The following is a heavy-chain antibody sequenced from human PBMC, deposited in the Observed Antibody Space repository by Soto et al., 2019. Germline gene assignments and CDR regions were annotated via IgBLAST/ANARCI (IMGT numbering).Heavy chain of an antibody. CDR2: GNTYNGNP. D-gene: IGHD6-25*01. CDR3: ARDSKYSTGWQRFDS. CDR1: GDTFTNYA. Sequence: QVQLVQSGVEVKKPGASVKVSCKASGDTFTNYAISWVRQATGRGLEWMGWGNTYNGNPNYAQIFQGRVTMTTDTSTGTAYMELRSLKSHDSAVYYCARDSKYSTGWQRFDSWGKVTLVTVSS. J-gene: IGHJ4*02. V-gene: IGHV1-18*01.